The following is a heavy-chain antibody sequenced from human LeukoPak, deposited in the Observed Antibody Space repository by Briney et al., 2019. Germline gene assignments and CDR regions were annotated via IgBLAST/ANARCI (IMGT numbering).Heavy chain of an antibody. CDR2: IYYSGST. CDR3: ARQQSSGWYQSYYYYYGMDV. CDR1: GGSISSYY. J-gene: IGHJ6*02. Sequence: PSETLSLTCTVSGGSISSYYWSWIRQPPGKGLEWIGDIYYSGSTNYNPSLKSRVTISVDTSKNQFSLKLSSVTAADTAVYYCARQQSSGWYQSYYYYYGMDVWGQGTTVTVSS. V-gene: IGHV4-59*08. D-gene: IGHD6-19*01.